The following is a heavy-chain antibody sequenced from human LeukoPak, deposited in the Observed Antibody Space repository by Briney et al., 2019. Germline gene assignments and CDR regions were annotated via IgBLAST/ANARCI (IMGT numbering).Heavy chain of an antibody. CDR2: IRSKANSYAT. V-gene: IGHV3-73*01. CDR3: SYYDSSGHKEH. Sequence: GGSLRLSCTASGFTFGDYTMHWVRQASGKGLEWVGRIRSKANSYATAYAASVKGRFTISRDDSKNTAYLQMNSLKTEDTAVYYCSYYDSSGHKEHWGQGTLVTVSS. D-gene: IGHD3-22*01. J-gene: IGHJ1*01. CDR1: GFTFGDYT.